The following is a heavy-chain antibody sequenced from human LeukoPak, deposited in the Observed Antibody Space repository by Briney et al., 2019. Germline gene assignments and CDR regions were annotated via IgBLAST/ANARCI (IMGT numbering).Heavy chain of an antibody. D-gene: IGHD5-18*01. CDR1: EFTFSTYA. CDR2: ISYDGDNK. CDR3: AKDRGYSYGYFDY. Sequence: GGSLRLSCAASEFTFSTYAMHWVRQAPGKGLEWVAVISYDGDNKFYADSVKGRFTISRDNSKNTLYLQMDSLRAEDTAVYYCAKDRGYSYGYFDYWGQGTLVTVSS. J-gene: IGHJ4*02. V-gene: IGHV3-30-3*01.